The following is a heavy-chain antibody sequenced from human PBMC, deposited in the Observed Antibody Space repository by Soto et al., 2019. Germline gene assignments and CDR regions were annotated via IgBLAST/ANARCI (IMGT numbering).Heavy chain of an antibody. CDR1: GFTFSSYA. Sequence: GESLKISCAASGFTFSSYAMSWVRQAPGKGLEWVSAISGSGGSTYYADSVKGRFTISRDNSKNTLYLQMNSLRAEDTAVYYCAKSIFGVVIIGYWGQGTLVTVSS. J-gene: IGHJ4*02. V-gene: IGHV3-23*01. CDR3: AKSIFGVVIIGY. CDR2: ISGSGGST. D-gene: IGHD3-3*01.